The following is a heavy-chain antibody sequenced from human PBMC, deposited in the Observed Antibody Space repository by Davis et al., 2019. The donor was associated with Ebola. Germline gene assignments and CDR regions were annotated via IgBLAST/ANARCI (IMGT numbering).Heavy chain of an antibody. V-gene: IGHV3-30*18. J-gene: IGHJ6*02. CDR2: ISYDGSNT. CDR1: GFTFSSYG. D-gene: IGHD2-2*02. CDR3: AKDGYKGSVYYYYGMDV. Sequence: GESLKISCAASGFTFSSYGMHWVRQAPGKGLEWVAVISYDGSNTYYADSVKGRFTISRDNSKNTLYLQMNSLRAEDTAVYYCAKDGYKGSVYYYYGMDVWGQGTTVTVSS.